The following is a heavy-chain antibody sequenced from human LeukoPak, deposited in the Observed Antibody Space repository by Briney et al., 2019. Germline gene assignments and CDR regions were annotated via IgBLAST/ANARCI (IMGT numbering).Heavy chain of an antibody. CDR3: ARHPNSNWDY. D-gene: IGHD6-13*01. Sequence: PGGSLRLSCAISGFTFSDYGMNWVRQAPGKGLEWISYIGSSSSTIYYADSVKGRFTVSRDNAQDSLYLQMNSLRVEDTAVYYCARHPNSNWDYWGQGTLVTVSS. CDR1: GFTFSDYG. V-gene: IGHV3-48*04. CDR2: IGSSSSTI. J-gene: IGHJ4*02.